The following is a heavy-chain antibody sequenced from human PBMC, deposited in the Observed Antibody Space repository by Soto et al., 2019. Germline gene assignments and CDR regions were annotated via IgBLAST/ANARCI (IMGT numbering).Heavy chain of an antibody. Sequence: GGSLRLSCAASGFTFSSYAMSWVRQAPGKGLEWVSAISGSGGSTYYADSVKGRFTISRDNSKNTLYLQMNSLRAEDTAVYYCATHRGGPRTAMVTCFDYWGQGTLVTVSS. CDR3: ATHRGGPRTAMVTCFDY. D-gene: IGHD5-18*01. CDR1: GFTFSSYA. J-gene: IGHJ4*02. V-gene: IGHV3-23*01. CDR2: ISGSGGST.